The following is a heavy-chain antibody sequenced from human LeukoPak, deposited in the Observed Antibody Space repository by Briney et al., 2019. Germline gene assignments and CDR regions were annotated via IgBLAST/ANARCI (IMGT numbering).Heavy chain of an antibody. J-gene: IGHJ4*02. CDR1: GFTFSNYG. Sequence: PGGSLRLSCAASGFTFSNYGMHWVRQAPGKGLEWVAFIRYDGSNKYYADSVKGRFTISRDNSKNTLYLQMNSLRAEDTAVYYCAKDPYYYYDSSGYFDYWGQGTLVTVSS. CDR3: AKDPYYYYDSSGYFDY. CDR2: IRYDGSNK. D-gene: IGHD3-22*01. V-gene: IGHV3-30*02.